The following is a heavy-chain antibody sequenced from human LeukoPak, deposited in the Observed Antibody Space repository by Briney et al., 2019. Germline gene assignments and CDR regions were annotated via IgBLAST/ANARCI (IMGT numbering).Heavy chain of an antibody. CDR3: ARAVAGTDEIDS. CDR1: GFSFSTYD. V-gene: IGHV3-13*01. CDR2: IGSGGDT. J-gene: IGHJ4*02. Sequence: PGGSLRLSCAGSGFSFSTYDMLWVRQAPGKGLEWVSAIGSGGDTYYAGSVKGRFTISRESANNSFYLQMNSLNAGDTAVYFCARAVAGTDEIDSWGQGTLVNVSS. D-gene: IGHD6-19*01.